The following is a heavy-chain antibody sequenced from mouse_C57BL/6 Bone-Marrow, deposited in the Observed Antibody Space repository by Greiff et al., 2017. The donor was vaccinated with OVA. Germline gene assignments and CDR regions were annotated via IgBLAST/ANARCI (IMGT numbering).Heavy chain of an antibody. CDR2: IDPSDSYT. Sequence: QVQLKQPGAELVRPGTSVKLSCKASGYTFTSYWMHWVKQRPGQGLEWIGVIDPSDSYTNYNQKFKGKATLTVDTSSSTASMQLSSLTSEDSAVYYWSRLYDGYYNFDYWGQGTLSQSPQ. CDR3: SRLYDGYYNFDY. J-gene: IGHJ2*01. V-gene: IGHV1-59*01. CDR1: GYTFTSYW. D-gene: IGHD2-3*01.